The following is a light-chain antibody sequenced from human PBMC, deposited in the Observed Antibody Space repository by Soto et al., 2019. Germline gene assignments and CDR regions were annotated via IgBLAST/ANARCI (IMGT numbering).Light chain of an antibody. CDR2: DAS. V-gene: IGKV1-5*01. Sequence: DIQITQSPSSLSASVGDRVTITCRASQSISSYLNWYQQKPGTAPKLLIFDASRLESGVPSRFSGSASGTEFTLTISSLQPDDFATYYCQQYDNYPLTFGGGTKVDIK. CDR1: QSISSY. J-gene: IGKJ4*01. CDR3: QQYDNYPLT.